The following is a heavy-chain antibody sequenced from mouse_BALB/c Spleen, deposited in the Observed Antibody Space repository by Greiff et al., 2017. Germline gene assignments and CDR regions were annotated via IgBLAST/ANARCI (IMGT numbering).Heavy chain of an antibody. CDR3: ARDTMVTTSYAMDY. CDR1: GFTFSDYY. CDR2: ISDGGSYT. D-gene: IGHD2-1*01. Sequence: EVNLVESGGGLVKPGGSLKLSCAASGFTFSDYYMYWVRQTPEKRLEWVATISDGGSYTYYPDSVKGRFTISRDNAKNNLYLQMSSLKSEDTAMYYCARDTMVTTSYAMDYWGQGTSVTVSS. J-gene: IGHJ4*01. V-gene: IGHV5-4*02.